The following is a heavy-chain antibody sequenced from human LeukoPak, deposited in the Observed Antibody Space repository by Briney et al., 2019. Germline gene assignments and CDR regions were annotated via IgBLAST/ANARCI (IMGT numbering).Heavy chain of an antibody. CDR2: IYYSGST. CDR3: ARGSIAAAGTLGN. D-gene: IGHD6-13*01. Sequence: PSETLSVTCTVSGGSISSGDYYRSWIRQPPGKGLERIGYIYYSGSTYYNPSLKSRVTISVDTSKNQFSLKLSSVTAADTAVYYCARGSIAAAGTLGNWGQGTLVTVSS. CDR1: GGSISSGDYY. J-gene: IGHJ4*02. V-gene: IGHV4-30-4*01.